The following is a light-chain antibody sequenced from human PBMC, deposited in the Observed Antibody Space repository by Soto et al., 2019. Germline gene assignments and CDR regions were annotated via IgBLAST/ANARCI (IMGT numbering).Light chain of an antibody. CDR3: QHFGDSPIT. Sequence: DIQLTQSPSFLSASVGDRVTITCRASQGISSYLAWYQQKPGKAPKLLIYAASTLQSGVPSRFSGSGSGTEFTLTISSLQPEDFAVYYCQHFGDSPITFGQGTRLEIK. J-gene: IGKJ5*01. V-gene: IGKV1-9*01. CDR2: AAS. CDR1: QGISSY.